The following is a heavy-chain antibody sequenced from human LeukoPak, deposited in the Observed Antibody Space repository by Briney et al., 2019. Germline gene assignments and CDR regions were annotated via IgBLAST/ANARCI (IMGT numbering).Heavy chain of an antibody. Sequence: PGGSLRLSCAASGFTFSSYAMSRVRQAPGKGLEWVSAISGSGGSTYYADSVKGRFTISRDNSKNTLYLQMNSLRAEDTAVYYCAEYGSGSYLDYFDYWAREPWSPSPQ. CDR1: GFTFSSYA. D-gene: IGHD3-10*01. CDR2: ISGSGGST. J-gene: IGHJ4*02. V-gene: IGHV3-23*01. CDR3: AEYGSGSYLDYFDY.